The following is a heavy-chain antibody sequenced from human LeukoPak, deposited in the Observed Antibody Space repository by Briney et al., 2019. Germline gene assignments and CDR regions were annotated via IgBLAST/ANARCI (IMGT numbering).Heavy chain of an antibody. J-gene: IGHJ4*02. V-gene: IGHV1-2*02. CDR2: ITPNSGGT. D-gene: IGHD3-10*01. Sequence: ASVKVSCKASGYTFTGQYLHWVRQAPGQGLEWMGWITPNSGGTNYAQKFQGRVTMTRDTSITTAYMELSRMTSDDTAVYFCASGSGTYSPDYWGQGTLVTVSS. CDR3: ASGSGTYSPDY. CDR1: GYTFTGQY.